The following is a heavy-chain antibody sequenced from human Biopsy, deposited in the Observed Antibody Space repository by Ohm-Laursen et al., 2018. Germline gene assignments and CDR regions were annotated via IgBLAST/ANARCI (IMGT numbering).Heavy chain of an antibody. J-gene: IGHJ6*02. CDR1: GFTFTNYG. Sequence: SRRLSCSASGFTFTNYGMHWVRQTPGKGLEWVAVTWYDGNNKYYADSVKGRFTISRDNSKNTLYLQMNSLRVEDTAVYYCAREGPPTTVTCISYYYYGMDVWGLGTAVTVSS. CDR2: TWYDGNNK. CDR3: AREGPPTTVTCISYYYYGMDV. D-gene: IGHD4-17*01. V-gene: IGHV3-33*01.